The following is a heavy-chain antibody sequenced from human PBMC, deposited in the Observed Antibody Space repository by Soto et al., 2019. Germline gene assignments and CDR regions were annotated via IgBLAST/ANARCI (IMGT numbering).Heavy chain of an antibody. CDR2: IYYSGST. V-gene: IGHV4-31*03. J-gene: IGHJ4*02. CDR3: ARDRRSFGELYY. CDR1: GGSISSGGYY. Sequence: QVPLQESGPGLVKPSQTLSLTCTVSGGSISSGGYYWSWIRQHPGKGLEWIGYIYYSGSTYYNPSLKSRVTISVDTSKNQFSLKLSSVTAADTAVYYCARDRRSFGELYYWGQGTLVTVSS. D-gene: IGHD3-10*01.